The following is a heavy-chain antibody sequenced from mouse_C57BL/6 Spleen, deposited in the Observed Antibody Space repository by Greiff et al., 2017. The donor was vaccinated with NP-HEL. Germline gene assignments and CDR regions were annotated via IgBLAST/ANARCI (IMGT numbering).Heavy chain of an antibody. CDR1: GYSITSGYY. CDR2: ISYDGSN. D-gene: IGHD2-3*01. J-gene: IGHJ3*01. V-gene: IGHV3-6*01. CDR3: ARGGLYDGYPWFAY. Sequence: EVHLVESGPGLVKPSQSLSLTCSVTGYSITSGYYWNWIRQFPGNKLEWMGYISYDGSNNYNPSLKNRISITRDTSKNQFFLKLNSVTTEDTATYYCARGGLYDGYPWFAYWGQGTLVTVSA.